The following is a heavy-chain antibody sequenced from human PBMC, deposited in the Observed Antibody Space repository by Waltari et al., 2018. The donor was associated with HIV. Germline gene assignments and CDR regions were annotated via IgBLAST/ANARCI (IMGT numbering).Heavy chain of an antibody. J-gene: IGHJ6*02. V-gene: IGHV3-7*04. CDR3: ARLGYCSGGSCLYGMDV. CDR2: IKQDGSEK. CDR1: GFTFSSSW. D-gene: IGHD2-15*01. Sequence: EVQLVESGGGLVQPGGSLRLSCAASGFTFSSSWMSCVRQAPGKGLEWVANIKQDGSEKYYVDSVKGRFTISRDNAKNSLYLQMNSLRAEDTAVYYCARLGYCSGGSCLYGMDVWGQGTTVTVSS.